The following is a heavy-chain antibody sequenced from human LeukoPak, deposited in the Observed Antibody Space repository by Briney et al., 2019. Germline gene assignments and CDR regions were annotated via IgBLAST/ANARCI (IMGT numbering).Heavy chain of an antibody. CDR1: GGTFSSYA. CDR2: IIPIFGTA. V-gene: IGHV1-69*13. D-gene: IGHD2-2*01. Sequence: SVKVSCKASGGTFSSYAISWVRQAPGQGLEWMGGIIPIFGTANYAQKFQGRVTITADESTSTAYMELSSLRSEDTAIYYCAKEVVPGTSRSFDYWGQGTLVTVSS. J-gene: IGHJ4*02. CDR3: AKEVVPGTSRSFDY.